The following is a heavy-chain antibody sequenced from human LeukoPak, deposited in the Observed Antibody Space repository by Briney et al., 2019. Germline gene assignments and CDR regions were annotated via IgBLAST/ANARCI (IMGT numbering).Heavy chain of an antibody. D-gene: IGHD6-19*01. V-gene: IGHV1-69*05. Sequence: ASVKVSCKASGGTFSSYAISWVRQAPGQGLEWMGRIIPIFGTANYAQKFQGRVTITTDESTSTAYMELSSLRSEDTAVYYCARVPPPWLAYYFDYWGQGTLVTVSP. J-gene: IGHJ4*02. CDR3: ARVPPPWLAYYFDY. CDR2: IIPIFGTA. CDR1: GGTFSSYA.